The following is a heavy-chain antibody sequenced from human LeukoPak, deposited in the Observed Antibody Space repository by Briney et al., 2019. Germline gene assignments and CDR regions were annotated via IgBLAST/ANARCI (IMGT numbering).Heavy chain of an antibody. CDR3: ARNHFNQNVFDI. V-gene: IGHV3-30*01. Sequence: GGSLRLSCAASGFTFSAYAIHWLRQAPGKGLEWVAIISYGENPYSYADSVQGRFTISRDNSQSTVHLQMNSLRPEDTAVYFCARNHFNQNVFDIWGQGTMVTVSS. D-gene: IGHD1-14*01. J-gene: IGHJ3*02. CDR2: ISYGENPY. CDR1: GFTFSAYA.